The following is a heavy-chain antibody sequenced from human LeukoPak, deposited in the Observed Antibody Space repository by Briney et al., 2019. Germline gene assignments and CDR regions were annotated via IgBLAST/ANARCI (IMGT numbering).Heavy chain of an antibody. V-gene: IGHV3-64*01. J-gene: IGHJ6*02. CDR3: VCSLRYYYYGMDV. CDR2: ISSNGGST. D-gene: IGHD6-13*01. CDR1: GFTFSSYA. Sequence: GGSLRLSCAASGFTFSSYAMHWVRQAPGKGLEYVSAISSNGGSTYYANSVKGRFTISRDNSKNTLYLQMGSLRAEDMAVYYCVCSLRYYYYGMDVWGQGTTVTVSS.